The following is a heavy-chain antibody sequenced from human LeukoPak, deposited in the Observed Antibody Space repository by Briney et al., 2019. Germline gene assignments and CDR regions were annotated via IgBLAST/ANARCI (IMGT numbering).Heavy chain of an antibody. CDR1: GGSISSYY. Sequence: SETLSLTCTVSGGSISSYYWSWLRQPPGKGLEWFGYIYYSGSTNYNPSLKSRVTISVDTSKNQFSLKLSSVTAADTAVYYCARDGGGRIIAAAGEFDYWGQGTLVTVSS. CDR3: ARDGGGRIIAAAGEFDY. CDR2: IYYSGST. V-gene: IGHV4-59*01. D-gene: IGHD6-13*01. J-gene: IGHJ4*02.